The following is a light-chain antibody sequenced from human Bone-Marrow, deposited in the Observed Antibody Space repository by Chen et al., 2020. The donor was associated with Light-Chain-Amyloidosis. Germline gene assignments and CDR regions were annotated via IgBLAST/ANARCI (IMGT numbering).Light chain of an antibody. CDR2: RNN. CDR1: SSHIGINY. V-gene: IGLV1-47*01. CDR3: AALDGSVSGYL. Sequence: QSVLTQPPSASGTPGQRATIPCSGASSHIGINYVYWYQHFSGAAPNILIHRNNQRPSGVPRRFAAAKCGTSALLASGGRRCEDDAYYYRAALDGSVSGYLFGAGTKVIVL. J-gene: IGLJ1*01.